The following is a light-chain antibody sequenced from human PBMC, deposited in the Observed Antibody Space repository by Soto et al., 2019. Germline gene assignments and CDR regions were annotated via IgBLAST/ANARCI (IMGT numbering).Light chain of an antibody. J-gene: IGKJ1*01. Sequence: MAQCASSLSAYVGDRVTITCQASQDISNYLNWSQQKPGKAPKTLIYKASNVESGVPSRFSGSGSGTEFTLTISSLQPDDSATYYCQQSYRYSWTFAQGTKVAIK. V-gene: IGKV1-5*03. CDR3: QQSYRYSWT. CDR1: QDISNY. CDR2: KAS.